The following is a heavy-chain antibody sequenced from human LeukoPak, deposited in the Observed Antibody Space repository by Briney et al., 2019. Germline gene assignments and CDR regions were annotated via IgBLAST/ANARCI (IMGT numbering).Heavy chain of an antibody. V-gene: IGHV1-2*02. J-gene: IGHJ4*02. CDR1: GFSFTAYY. D-gene: IGHD6-13*01. CDR2: LNPHSGGP. CDR3: ARDIGQGSSWLYDY. Sequence: ASVKVSCKTSGFSFTAYYIHWVRQAPGQGLEWMGWLNPHSGGPTYAQKFQGRVTLSRDTSISTAYMELSSLTSADTALYYCARDIGQGSSWLYDYWGQGTLVTVSS.